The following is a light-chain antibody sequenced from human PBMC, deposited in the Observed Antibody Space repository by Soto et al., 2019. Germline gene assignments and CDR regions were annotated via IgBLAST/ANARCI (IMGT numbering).Light chain of an antibody. J-gene: IGKJ2*01. V-gene: IGKV1-39*01. CDR3: QQSYSTPYT. Sequence: DIQMTQSPSSLSASVGDRVTITCRASHGISGHLTWYRHKPGKAPNLLIYAASCLQSGVPSRFSGSGSGTDFTLTISSLQPDDFATYYCQQSYSTPYTFGQGTKLEIK. CDR1: HGISGH. CDR2: AAS.